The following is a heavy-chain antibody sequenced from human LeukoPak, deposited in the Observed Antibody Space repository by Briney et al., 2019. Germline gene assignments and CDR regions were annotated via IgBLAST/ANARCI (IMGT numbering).Heavy chain of an antibody. J-gene: IGHJ4*02. CDR3: ARDVGYSYGVDY. Sequence: PSETLSLTCAVYGGSFSGYYWSWIRQPPGKGLEWIGEINHSGSTNYNPSLKSRVTMSVDTSKNQFSLKLSSVTAADTAVYYCARDVGYSYGVDYWGQGTLVTVSS. CDR1: GGSFSGYY. V-gene: IGHV4-34*01. CDR2: INHSGST. D-gene: IGHD5-18*01.